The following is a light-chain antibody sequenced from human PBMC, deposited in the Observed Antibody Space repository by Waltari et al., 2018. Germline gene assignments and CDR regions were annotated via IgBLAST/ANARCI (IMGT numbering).Light chain of an antibody. J-gene: IGLJ2*01. V-gene: IGLV2-14*03. Sequence: QSALTQPASVSGSPGPSITIPCTGTSSDVGGYNYLSWYQQHPAKAPKLMIYDVSNRPSGVSNRFSGSKSGNTASLTISGLQAEDEADYYCSSYISSSTLELFGGGTSLTVL. CDR3: SSYISSSTLEL. CDR1: SSDVGGYNY. CDR2: DVS.